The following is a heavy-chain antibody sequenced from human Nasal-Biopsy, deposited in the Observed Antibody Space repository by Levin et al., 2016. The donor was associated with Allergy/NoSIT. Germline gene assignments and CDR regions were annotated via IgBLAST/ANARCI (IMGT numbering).Heavy chain of an antibody. CDR1: GGSIRDTTSY. J-gene: IGHJ3*01. Sequence: SETLSLTCSVSGGSIRDTTSYWGWIRQPPGKGLEWIGTVYHSGTTNYNPSLKSRVNMYVYTSKSQFSLNLMSVTAADTALYYCARLVYGSSVDLWGQGTWVTVSS. V-gene: IGHV4-39*01. CDR3: ARLVYGSSVDL. CDR2: VYHSGTT. D-gene: IGHD3-10*01.